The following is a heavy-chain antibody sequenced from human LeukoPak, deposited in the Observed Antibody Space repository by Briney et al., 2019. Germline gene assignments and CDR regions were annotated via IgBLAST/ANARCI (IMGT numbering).Heavy chain of an antibody. CDR3: AIGEATYYYYYMDV. CDR2: MNPNCGNT. Sequence: ASVKVSCKPSGYTFTHYDITWVRPATGQGLEWVGWMNPNCGNTGYAQKFQGRGTLTRNTAISPAHMELSSLNSAGTALAYCAIGEATYYYYYMDVWGKGTPVTVSS. CDR1: GYTFTHYD. D-gene: IGHD5-12*01. J-gene: IGHJ6*03. V-gene: IGHV1-8*01.